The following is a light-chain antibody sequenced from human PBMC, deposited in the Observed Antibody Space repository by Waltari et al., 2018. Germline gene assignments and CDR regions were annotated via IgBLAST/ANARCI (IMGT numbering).Light chain of an antibody. CDR3: QQYDNWLGT. V-gene: IGKV3-15*01. J-gene: IGKJ1*01. CDR2: GAS. Sequence: EIVMTPSPATLSVFAGERATLSCRASQSIRSNLAWYQHKPGQAPRLLIYGASTRATGIPARFSGSGSVTEFTLTISSLQSEDFAVYFCQQYDNWLGTFGQGTKVEIK. CDR1: QSIRSN.